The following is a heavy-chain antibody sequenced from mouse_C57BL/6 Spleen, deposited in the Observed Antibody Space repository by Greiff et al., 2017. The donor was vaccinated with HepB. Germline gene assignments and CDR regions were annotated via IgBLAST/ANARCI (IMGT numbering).Heavy chain of an antibody. Sequence: QVQLQQSGAELARPGASVKLSCKASGYTFTSYGISWVKQRTGQGLEWIGEIYPRSGNTYYNEKFKGKATLTADKSSSTAYMELRSLTSEDSAVYFCARLNSGFDYWGQGTTLTVSS. CDR2: IYPRSGNT. J-gene: IGHJ2*01. CDR3: ARLNSGFDY. V-gene: IGHV1-81*01. CDR1: GYTFTSYG.